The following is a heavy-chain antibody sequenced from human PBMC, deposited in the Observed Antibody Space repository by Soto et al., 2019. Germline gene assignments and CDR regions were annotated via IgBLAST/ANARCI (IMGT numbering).Heavy chain of an antibody. J-gene: IGHJ5*02. CDR1: GGSISGYY. CDR3: ARGASGYYPLAWFDP. V-gene: IGHV4-59*01. D-gene: IGHD3-3*01. CDR2: MYYSGIS. Sequence: PSETLSLTCTVSGGSISGYYWSWIRQPPGKGLEWIGYMYYSGISNYNPSLKSRVTILLDTPKNQFSLKLSSVTAADSAVYYCARGASGYYPLAWFDPWGQGTLVTVSS.